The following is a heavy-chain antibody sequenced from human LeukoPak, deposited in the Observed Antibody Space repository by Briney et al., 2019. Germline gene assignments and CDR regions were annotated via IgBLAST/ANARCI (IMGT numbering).Heavy chain of an antibody. CDR1: GFTFDDYA. CDR2: ISWNSGSI. CDR3: AKGPGAYYYYYGMDV. J-gene: IGHJ6*02. V-gene: IGHV3-9*01. Sequence: GGSLRLSCAASGFTFDDYAMHWVRQAPGKGLEWVSGISWNSGSIGYADSVKGRFTISRDNAKNSPYLQMNSLRAEDTALYYCAKGPGAYYYYYGMDVWGQGTTVTVSS.